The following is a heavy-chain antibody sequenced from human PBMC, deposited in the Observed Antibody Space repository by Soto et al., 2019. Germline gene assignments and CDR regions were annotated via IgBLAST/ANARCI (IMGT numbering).Heavy chain of an antibody. V-gene: IGHV1-2*02. Sequence: GASVKVSCKASGYTFTDYYMHWVRQAPGQGLEWMGWINPNSGGTNYAQKFQGRVTMTRDTSISTAYVELSRLRSDDTAVYYCARNLELRGSYYYYYDMDVWGQGTTVTVSS. CDR1: GYTFTDYY. CDR3: ARNLELRGSYYYYYDMDV. D-gene: IGHD1-7*01. J-gene: IGHJ6*02. CDR2: INPNSGGT.